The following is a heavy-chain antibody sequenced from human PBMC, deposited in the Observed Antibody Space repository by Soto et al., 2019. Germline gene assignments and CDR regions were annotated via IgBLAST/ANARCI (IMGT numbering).Heavy chain of an antibody. V-gene: IGHV3-48*03. D-gene: IGHD3-3*01. CDR2: ISSSGMTV. CDR1: GFTFSSYE. CDR3: TRPQEIDNFWSLGYYYPVDV. Sequence: GGSLRLSCVASGFTFSSYEMNWVRQAPGKXLEWVSYISSSGMTVYYADSVKGRFTISRDNAKNSLYLQMNNLRAEDTAVYYCTRPQEIDNFWSLGYYYPVDVWGQGTTVTVSS. J-gene: IGHJ6*02.